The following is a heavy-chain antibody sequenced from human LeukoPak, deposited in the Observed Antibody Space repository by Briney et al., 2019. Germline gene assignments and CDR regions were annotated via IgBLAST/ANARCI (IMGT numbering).Heavy chain of an antibody. D-gene: IGHD5-18*01. CDR2: ISSGSSYI. Sequence: PGGSLRLSCVASGLTFSSYPMNWVRQAPGKGLEWVSYISSGSSYIYYADSVKGRFTISRDNAKNSLYLQMNSLRAEDTAVYYCARDGSGYSPYYFDYWGQGTLVTVSS. CDR1: GLTFSSYP. CDR3: ARDGSGYSPYYFDY. J-gene: IGHJ4*02. V-gene: IGHV3-21*01.